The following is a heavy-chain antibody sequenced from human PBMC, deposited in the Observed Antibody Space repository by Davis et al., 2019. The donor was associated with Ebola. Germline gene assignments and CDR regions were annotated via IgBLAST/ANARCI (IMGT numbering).Heavy chain of an antibody. J-gene: IGHJ4*02. CDR2: INRDSTTK. CDR1: GFTFSDNC. V-gene: IGHV3-74*01. CDR3: ASYVGG. Sequence: HTGGSLRLSYTASGFTFSDNCMTWVRQAPGKGLVWVSSINRDSTTKTYADSVKGRFTVSRDNAKSTLYLQMNSLRVEDAAVYYCASYVGGWGRGTLVTASS. D-gene: IGHD2-15*01.